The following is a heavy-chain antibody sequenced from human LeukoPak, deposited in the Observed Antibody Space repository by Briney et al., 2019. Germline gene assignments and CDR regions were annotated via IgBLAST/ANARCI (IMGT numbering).Heavy chain of an antibody. Sequence: TGGSLRLSCAASGFTFSSYSMHWVRQAPGKGLEWVALTSYDGSNKYYADSVKGRFTISRDNSKNTLYLQMNSLRPEDTAVYYCANSRRDGYNQWYYGMDVWGQGTTVTVSS. CDR3: ANSRRDGYNQWYYGMDV. D-gene: IGHD5-24*01. J-gene: IGHJ6*02. CDR2: TSYDGSNK. V-gene: IGHV3-30-3*01. CDR1: GFTFSSYS.